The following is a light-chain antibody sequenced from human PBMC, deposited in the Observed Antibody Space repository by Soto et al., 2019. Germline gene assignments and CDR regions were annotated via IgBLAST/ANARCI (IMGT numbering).Light chain of an antibody. J-gene: IGKJ3*01. Sequence: EIVLTQSPGTLSLSPGERATLSCRAGQSVSSSYLAWYQQKPGQAPRVLIFGASSRASGIPDRVSGSGSGTDFPLTIGSLEPEEFAVYYCQQYSCSPFTFGPGTKVDIK. CDR2: GAS. CDR3: QQYSCSPFT. CDR1: QSVSSSY. V-gene: IGKV3-20*01.